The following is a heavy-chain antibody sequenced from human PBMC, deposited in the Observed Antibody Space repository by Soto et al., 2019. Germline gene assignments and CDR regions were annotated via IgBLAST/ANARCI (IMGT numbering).Heavy chain of an antibody. CDR2: IYYTGST. CDR1: GDSINRYY. CDR3: ARHAFGSGFYYGMDV. Sequence: SETLSLTCAVSGDSINRYYWSWIRQPPGKGLEWLGYIYYTGSTNYNSSLRSRVTISVDTSKNQFSLKLNTVTAADTAVYYCARHAFGSGFYYGMDVWGQGTTVTVSS. J-gene: IGHJ6*02. V-gene: IGHV4-59*08. D-gene: IGHD3-10*01.